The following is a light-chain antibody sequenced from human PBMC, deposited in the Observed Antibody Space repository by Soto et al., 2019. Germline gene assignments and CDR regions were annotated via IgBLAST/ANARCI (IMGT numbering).Light chain of an antibody. J-gene: IGLJ1*01. CDR3: RSYTGSSTRV. Sequence: QSALTQPAYVSGSPGQSITISCTGTSSDVGGYNYVSWYQQHPGKAPKLMIYDVSNRPSGVSNRFSGSKSVNTASLTVSGLHAEDEADYYCRSYTGSSTRVFGSGTKVTVL. CDR2: DVS. CDR1: SSDVGGYNY. V-gene: IGLV2-14*01.